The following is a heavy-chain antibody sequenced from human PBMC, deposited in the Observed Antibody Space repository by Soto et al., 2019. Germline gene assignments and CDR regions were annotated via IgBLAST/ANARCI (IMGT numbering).Heavy chain of an antibody. Sequence: GESLKISCKGSGYSFSDNWMGWVRQTPGKGLEWMGTIYPGDSDTRYSPSFQGQVTFSVDKSINTAYLHWTSLKASDTAIYYCAIQHPLDSSAWYNWGQGTLVTVSS. CDR3: AIQHPLDSSAWYN. D-gene: IGHD6-19*01. CDR1: GYSFSDNW. V-gene: IGHV5-51*01. J-gene: IGHJ4*02. CDR2: IYPGDSDT.